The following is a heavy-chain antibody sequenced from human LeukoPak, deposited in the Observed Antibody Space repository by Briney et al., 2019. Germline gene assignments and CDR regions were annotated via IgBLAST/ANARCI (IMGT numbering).Heavy chain of an antibody. CDR2: INWNGGST. CDR1: GFTFDDYG. J-gene: IGHJ5*02. V-gene: IGHV3-20*04. D-gene: IGHD2-15*01. CDR3: ARSGYCSGGSCPHNWFDP. Sequence: GGSLRLSCAASGFTFDDYGMSWVRQAPGKGLEWVSGINWNGGSTGYADSVKGRFTISRDNAKNSLYLQMNSLRAEDTALYYCARSGYCSGGSCPHNWFDPWGQGTLVTVPS.